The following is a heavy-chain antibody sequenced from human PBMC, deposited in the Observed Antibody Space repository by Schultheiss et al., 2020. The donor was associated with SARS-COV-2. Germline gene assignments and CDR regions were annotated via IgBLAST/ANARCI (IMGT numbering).Heavy chain of an antibody. J-gene: IGHJ3*02. CDR2: ISSSSSYI. Sequence: GGSLRLSCAASGFTFSSYAMSWVRQAPGKGLEWVSSISSSSSYIYYADSVKGRFTISRDNSKNTLYLQMNSLRVEDTAVYYCARGRHYYDRDAVDIWGQGTMVTVSS. CDR3: ARGRHYYDRDAVDI. V-gene: IGHV3-21*01. D-gene: IGHD3-22*01. CDR1: GFTFSSYA.